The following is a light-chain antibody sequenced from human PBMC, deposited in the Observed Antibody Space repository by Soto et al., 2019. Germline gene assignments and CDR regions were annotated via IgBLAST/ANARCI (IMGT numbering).Light chain of an antibody. CDR2: EGS. J-gene: IGLJ3*02. Sequence: QSVLTQPASVSGSPGQSIIISCTGTSSDVGSYNLVSWYQQHPGKAPKLMIYEGSKRPSGVSNRFSGSKSGNTASLTISGLQAEDEADYYCCSYAGSSTNWVFGGGTKLTVL. V-gene: IGLV2-23*01. CDR1: SSDVGSYNL. CDR3: CSYAGSSTNWV.